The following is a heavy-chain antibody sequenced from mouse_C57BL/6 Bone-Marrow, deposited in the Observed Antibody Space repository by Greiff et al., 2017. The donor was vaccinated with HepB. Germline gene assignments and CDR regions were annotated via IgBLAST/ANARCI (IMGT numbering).Heavy chain of an antibody. J-gene: IGHJ2*01. CDR3: ARSPFYYYFNYYFDY. CDR2: IYPRDGST. V-gene: IGHV1-78*01. D-gene: IGHD1-1*01. CDR1: GYTFTDHT. Sequence: VKLMESDAELVKPGASVKISCKVSGYTFTDHTIHWMKQRPEQGLEWIGYIYPRDGSTKYNEKFKGKATLTADKSSSTAYMQLNSLTSEDSAVYYCARSPFYYYFNYYFDYWGQGTTLTVSS.